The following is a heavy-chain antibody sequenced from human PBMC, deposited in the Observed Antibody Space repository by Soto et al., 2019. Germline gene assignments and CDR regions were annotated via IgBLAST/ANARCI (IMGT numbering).Heavy chain of an antibody. V-gene: IGHV1-69*02. CDR1: GGTFSSYT. J-gene: IGHJ4*02. CDR2: IIPILGIA. Sequence: QVQLVQSGAEVKKPGSSVKVSCKASGGTFSSYTIGWVRQAPGQGLEWMGRIIPILGIANYAQKFQGRVTITADKXXSTAYMELSSLRSEDTAVYYCAMEYCSSTSCYRDYWGQGTLVTVSS. CDR3: AMEYCSSTSCYRDY. D-gene: IGHD2-2*02.